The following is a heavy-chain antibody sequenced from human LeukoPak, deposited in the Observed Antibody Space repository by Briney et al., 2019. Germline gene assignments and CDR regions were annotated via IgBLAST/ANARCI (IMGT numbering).Heavy chain of an antibody. Sequence: ASVKVSCKASGYTFTGYYMHWVRQAPGQGLEWMGWINPNSGGTNYAQKFQGRVTMTRDTSISTAYMELSRLRSDDTAVYYCSRAPTLWFGESDYWGQGTLVTVSS. CDR1: GYTFTGYY. CDR2: INPNSGGT. V-gene: IGHV1-2*02. CDR3: SRAPTLWFGESDY. J-gene: IGHJ4*02. D-gene: IGHD3-10*01.